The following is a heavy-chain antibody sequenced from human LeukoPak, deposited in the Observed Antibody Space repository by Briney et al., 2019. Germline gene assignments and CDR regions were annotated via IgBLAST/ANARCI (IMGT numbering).Heavy chain of an antibody. V-gene: IGHV1-18*01. D-gene: IGHD3-22*01. J-gene: IGHJ4*02. Sequence: ASVKVSCKASGYTFTSYDINWVRHATGQGLEWMGWISAYNGNTNYAQKLQGRVTMTTDTSTSTAYMELRSLRSDDTAVYYCARAKIDPLYYYDSSGYYISDYWGQGTLVTVSS. CDR3: ARAKIDPLYYYDSSGYYISDY. CDR2: ISAYNGNT. CDR1: GYTFTSYD.